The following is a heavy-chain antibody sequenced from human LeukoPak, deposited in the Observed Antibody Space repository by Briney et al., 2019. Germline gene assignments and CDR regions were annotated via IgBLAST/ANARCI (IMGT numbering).Heavy chain of an antibody. J-gene: IGHJ3*02. CDR1: GFTFSSYG. CDR2: IRYDGSNK. Sequence: PGGSLRLSCAASGFTFSSYGMHWVRQAPGKGLEWVAFIRYDGSNKYYADSVKGRFTISRDNSENTLYLQMNSLRAEDTAVYYCAKDQYPYDYVWGSYRTDAFDIWGQGTMVTVSS. V-gene: IGHV3-30*02. CDR3: AKDQYPYDYVWGSYRTDAFDI. D-gene: IGHD3-16*02.